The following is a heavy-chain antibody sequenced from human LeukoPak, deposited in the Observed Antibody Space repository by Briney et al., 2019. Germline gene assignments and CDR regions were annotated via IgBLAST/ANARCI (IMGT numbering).Heavy chain of an antibody. D-gene: IGHD6-25*01. V-gene: IGHV3-74*01. CDR2: INTDGSST. Sequence: GGSLRLSCAASGFTFSSYWMHWVRQAPGKGLVWVSRINTDGSSTSYADSVKGRFTISRDNSKNMLFLQMNSLRAEDTAVYYCVKDISATYWGQGTLVTVSS. CDR3: VKDISATY. CDR1: GFTFSSYW. J-gene: IGHJ4*02.